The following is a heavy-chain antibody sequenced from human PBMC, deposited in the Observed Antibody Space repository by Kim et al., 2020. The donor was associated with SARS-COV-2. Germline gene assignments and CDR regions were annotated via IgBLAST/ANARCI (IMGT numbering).Heavy chain of an antibody. J-gene: IGHJ4*02. CDR2: TRNKTKGYTK. Sequence: GGSLRLSCTASGFTLSDNYMDWVRQAPGKGLEWVGRTRNKTKGYTKEYAASVKGRFTISIDESKNSLHLNMNILSTEDTAVYYCGRGERLQWQPHFDYWGQGPLVTVS. CDR1: GFTLSDNY. V-gene: IGHV3-72*01. CDR3: GRGERLQWQPHFDY. D-gene: IGHD1-1*01.